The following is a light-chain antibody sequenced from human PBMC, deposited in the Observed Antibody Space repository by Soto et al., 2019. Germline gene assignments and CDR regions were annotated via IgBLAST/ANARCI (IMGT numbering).Light chain of an antibody. CDR2: DAS. J-gene: IGKJ2*01. V-gene: IGKV3-15*01. CDR3: QQYDIWPPYT. CDR1: QNIRSS. Sequence: ITEGAATVPAAYEKIVTASCRASQNIRSSLAWYQQRPGQAPRLLIYDASTRATGIPPRFSGGGSGTEFTVTISSLQSEDFAIYCCQQYDIWPPYTFGQGPRWIS.